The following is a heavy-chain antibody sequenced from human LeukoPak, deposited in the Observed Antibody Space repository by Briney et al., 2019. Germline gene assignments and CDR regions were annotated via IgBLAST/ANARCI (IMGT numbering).Heavy chain of an antibody. J-gene: IGHJ4*02. Sequence: ASVKVSCKASGYTFTSYDINWVRQATGQGLEWMGWMNPNSGGTNYAQKFQGRVTMTRDTSISTAYMELSRLRSDDTAVYYCARQMVRGVPPAFDYWGQGTLVTVSS. CDR2: MNPNSGGT. CDR3: ARQMVRGVPPAFDY. V-gene: IGHV1-2*02. CDR1: GYTFTSYD. D-gene: IGHD3-10*01.